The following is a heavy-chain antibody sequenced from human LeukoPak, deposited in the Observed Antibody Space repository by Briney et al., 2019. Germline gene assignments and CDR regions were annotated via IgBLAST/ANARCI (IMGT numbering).Heavy chain of an antibody. D-gene: IGHD3-9*01. CDR2: IYYSGST. CDR3: AGTKVLRYFDWLFYY. Sequence: SSETLSLTCTVSGGSISSSSYYWGWIRQPPGKGLEWIGSIYYSGSTYYNPSLKSRVTISVDTSKNQFSLKLSSVTAADTAVYYCAGTKVLRYFDWLFYYWGQGTLVTVSS. V-gene: IGHV4-39*01. J-gene: IGHJ4*02. CDR1: GGSISSSSYY.